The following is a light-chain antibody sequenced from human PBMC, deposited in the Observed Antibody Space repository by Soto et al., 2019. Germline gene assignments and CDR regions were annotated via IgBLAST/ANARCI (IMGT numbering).Light chain of an antibody. CDR1: QRVTDSY. Sequence: EIVLTQSPGTLSLSPGERATLSCRASQRVTDSYLAWYQQKPGQAPRLLIYAASIRATGIPDRFSGSGSGTDFSLTISRLEPEDFAVYYCQLYARSPDTFGQGTKLEIK. J-gene: IGKJ2*01. CDR2: AAS. CDR3: QLYARSPDT. V-gene: IGKV3-20*01.